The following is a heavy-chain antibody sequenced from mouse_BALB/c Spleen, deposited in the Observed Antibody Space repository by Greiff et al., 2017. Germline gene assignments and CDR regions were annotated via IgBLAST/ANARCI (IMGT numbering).Heavy chain of an antibody. D-gene: IGHD2-4*01. CDR1: GFNIKDTY. Sequence: EVQLHQSGAELVKPGASVKLSCTASGFNIKDTYMHWVKQRPEQGLEWIGRIDPANGNTKYDPKFQGKATITADTSSNTAYLQLSSLTSEDTAVYYCAIYYDYDDRFAYWGQGTLVTVSA. CDR3: AIYYDYDDRFAY. V-gene: IGHV14-3*02. J-gene: IGHJ3*01. CDR2: IDPANGNT.